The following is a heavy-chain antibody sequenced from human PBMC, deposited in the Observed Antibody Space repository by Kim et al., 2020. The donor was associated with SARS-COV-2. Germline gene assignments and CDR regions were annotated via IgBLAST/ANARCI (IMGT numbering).Heavy chain of an antibody. Sequence: GGSLRLSCAASGFTFDDYAMHWVRQAPGKGLEWVSLISGDGGSTYYADSVKGRFTISRDNSKNSLYLQMNSLRTEDTALYYCAKDRVPLTYSSSWNFDYWGQGTLVTVSS. D-gene: IGHD6-13*01. V-gene: IGHV3-43*02. CDR2: ISGDGGST. CDR3: AKDRVPLTYSSSWNFDY. J-gene: IGHJ4*02. CDR1: GFTFDDYA.